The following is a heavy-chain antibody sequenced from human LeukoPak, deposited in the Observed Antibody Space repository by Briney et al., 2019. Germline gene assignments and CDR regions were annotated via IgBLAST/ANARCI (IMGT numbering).Heavy chain of an antibody. CDR1: DDTFSSHC. D-gene: IGHD4-17*01. V-gene: IGHV4-59*11. J-gene: IGHJ3*02. CDR2: ISYIDST. Sequence: SETLSLTCAASDDTFSSHCWTWIRQAPGKGLEWVGHISYIDSTNYNPCLNSRVTISIDTPRIQNSLKLTSVTAADTAVYYCARDLVAVTKGSDIWGQGTMVSVS. CDR3: ARDLVAVTKGSDI.